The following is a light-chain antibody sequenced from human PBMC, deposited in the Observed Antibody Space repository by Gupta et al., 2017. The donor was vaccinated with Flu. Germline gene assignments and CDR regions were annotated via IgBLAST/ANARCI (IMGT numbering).Light chain of an antibody. J-gene: IGLJ1*01. V-gene: IGLV3-21*02. Sequence: SYVLTQPPSVSVAPGQTARITCGGNSIGGRSVHWYRQRPGQAPVLVVYDDTDRPSGIPERFSGSNSGNTATLTINRVEAGEEADYYCQVWESSSDHPGVFGTGTKVIV. CDR3: QVWESSSDHPGV. CDR2: DDT. CDR1: SIGGRS.